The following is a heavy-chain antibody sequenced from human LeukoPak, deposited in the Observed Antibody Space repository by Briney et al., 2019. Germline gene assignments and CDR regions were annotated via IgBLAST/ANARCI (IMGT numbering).Heavy chain of an antibody. D-gene: IGHD3-10*01. CDR1: GFTVSSNY. CDR3: ARDPYYYGSGRYFDY. J-gene: IGHJ4*02. V-gene: IGHV3-53*01. Sequence: GGSLRLSCAASGFTVSSNYMSWVRQAPGKGLEWVSVIYSGGSTYYADSVKGRFTISRDNSKNTLYLQMNSLRAEDTAVYYCARDPYYYGSGRYFDYWGQGTLVTVSS. CDR2: IYSGGST.